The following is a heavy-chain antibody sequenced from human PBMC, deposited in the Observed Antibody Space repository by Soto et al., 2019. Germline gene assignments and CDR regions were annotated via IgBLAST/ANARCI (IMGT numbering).Heavy chain of an antibody. CDR3: ARTVMPVGNLAAFDH. CDR1: GGSVSSVKYF. J-gene: IGHJ4*02. Sequence: QMQLQESGPGLVKPSETLSLTCNVSGGSVSSVKYFWSWIRQPPGKGLEWIAYIYNNGTTNYNPSLKSRATISVDTSKNQCSLKLKSVTAADSAVYFCARTVMPVGNLAAFDHWGQGVLVTVS. D-gene: IGHD7-27*01. V-gene: IGHV4-61*01. CDR2: IYNNGTT.